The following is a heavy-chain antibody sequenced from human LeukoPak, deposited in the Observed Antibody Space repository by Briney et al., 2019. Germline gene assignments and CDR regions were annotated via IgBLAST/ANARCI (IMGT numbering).Heavy chain of an antibody. D-gene: IGHD2-8*01. V-gene: IGHV3-7*01. J-gene: IGHJ3*02. CDR2: IKQDGSEK. Sequence: GGSLRLSCAASGFTFSSYWMRWVRQAPGQGLEWVANIKQDGSEKYYVDSVKGRFTISRDNAKTSLYLQMNSLRAEDTAVYYCARVKDIVLMVYARYAFDIWGQGTMVTVSS. CDR1: GFTFSSYW. CDR3: ARVKDIVLMVYARYAFDI.